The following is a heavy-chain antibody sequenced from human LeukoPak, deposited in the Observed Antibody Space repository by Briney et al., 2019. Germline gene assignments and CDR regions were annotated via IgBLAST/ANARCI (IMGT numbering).Heavy chain of an antibody. CDR1: GGTFSSYA. D-gene: IGHD6-6*01. CDR2: IIPILGIA. CDR3: ARRLLSSSYNWLDP. Sequence: ASVKVSCKASGGTFSSYAISWVRQAPGQGLEWMGRIIPILGIANYAQKFQGRVTITADKSTSTAYMELSSLRSEDTAVYYCARRLLSSSYNWLDPWGQGTLVTVSS. J-gene: IGHJ5*02. V-gene: IGHV1-69*04.